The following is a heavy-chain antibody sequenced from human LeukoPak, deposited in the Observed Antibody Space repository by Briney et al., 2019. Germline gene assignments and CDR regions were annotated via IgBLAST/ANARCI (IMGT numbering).Heavy chain of an antibody. CDR1: GFTFSSSW. V-gene: IGHV3-7*03. CDR2: IKEDGSEK. J-gene: IGHJ4*02. Sequence: GGSLRLSCEASGFTFSSSWMTWVRQAPGKGLEWVANIKEDGSEKYYVDSVKGRFTISRDNAKNSLYLQMNSLRAEDAAVYYCARDRRAHGYWGQGTLVTVSS. CDR3: ARDRRAHGY.